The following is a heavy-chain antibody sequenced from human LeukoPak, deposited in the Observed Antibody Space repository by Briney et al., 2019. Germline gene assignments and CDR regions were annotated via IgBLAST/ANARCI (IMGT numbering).Heavy chain of an antibody. J-gene: IGHJ4*02. D-gene: IGHD2-15*01. Sequence: GGSLRLSCAASGFTFSSYWMHWVRQAPGKGLVWVSRINSDGSSTSYADSVKGRFTISRDNAKNTLYLQMNSLRAEDTAVYYCARLVRHCSGGSCYSGFDYWGQGTLVTVSS. V-gene: IGHV3-74*01. CDR3: ARLVRHCSGGSCYSGFDY. CDR1: GFTFSSYW. CDR2: INSDGSST.